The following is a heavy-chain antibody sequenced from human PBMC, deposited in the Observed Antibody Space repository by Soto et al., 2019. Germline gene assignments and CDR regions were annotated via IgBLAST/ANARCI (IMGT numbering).Heavy chain of an antibody. D-gene: IGHD3-3*01. CDR3: AKDLDFWSGYHLPIDY. J-gene: IGHJ4*02. CDR2: IDPSGGST. CDR1: GFTFSSYA. V-gene: IGHV3-23*01. Sequence: EVQLLESGGGLVQPGGSLRLSCAASGFTFSSYAMNWVRQAPGKGLEWVSSIDPSGGSTSYADSVKGRFTISRDNSKNTLYLQMKSLRAEDTAVYYCAKDLDFWSGYHLPIDYWGQGTLVTVSS.